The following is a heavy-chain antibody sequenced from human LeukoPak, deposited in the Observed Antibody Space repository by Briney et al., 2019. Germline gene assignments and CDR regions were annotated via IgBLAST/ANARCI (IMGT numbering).Heavy chain of an antibody. CDR1: GYTFTSYY. CDR2: INPSGGST. D-gene: IGHD4-11*01. CDR3: ARVDYNTKGAFDI. V-gene: IGHV1-46*01. J-gene: IGHJ3*02. Sequence: SVKVSCKASGYTFTSYYMHWVRQAPGQGLEWMGIINPSGGSTSYAQKFQGRVTMTRDTSTSTVYMELSSLRSEDTAVYYCARVDYNTKGAFDIWGQGTMVTVSS.